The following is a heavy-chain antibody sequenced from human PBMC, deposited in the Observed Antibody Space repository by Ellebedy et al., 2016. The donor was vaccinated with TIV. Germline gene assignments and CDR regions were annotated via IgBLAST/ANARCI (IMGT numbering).Heavy chain of an antibody. CDR3: AALGQWQVDTGGY. D-gene: IGHD6-19*01. V-gene: IGHV4-34*01. CDR1: NASFTHYF. J-gene: IGHJ4*02. Sequence: MPSETLSLTCAVYNASFTHYFWSWVRQPPGKGLEWIGEINASGTTNNNPSLKNRVTISVDTPKRQFSLRLTSVTAADTAVYYCAALGQWQVDTGGYWGQGTLVIVSS. CDR2: INASGTT.